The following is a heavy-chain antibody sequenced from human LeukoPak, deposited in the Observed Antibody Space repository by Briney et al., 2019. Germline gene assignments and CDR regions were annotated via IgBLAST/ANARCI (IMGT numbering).Heavy chain of an antibody. Sequence: GASVKVSCKVSGYTLTELSMHWVRQAPGKGLEWMGGFDPEDGETIYAQKFQGRVTMTEDTSTDTAYMELSSLRSEDTAVYYCATKKHRWWELLSAFDIWGQGTMVTVSS. CDR3: ATKKHRWWELLSAFDI. D-gene: IGHD1-26*01. V-gene: IGHV1-24*01. J-gene: IGHJ3*02. CDR2: FDPEDGET. CDR1: GYTLTELS.